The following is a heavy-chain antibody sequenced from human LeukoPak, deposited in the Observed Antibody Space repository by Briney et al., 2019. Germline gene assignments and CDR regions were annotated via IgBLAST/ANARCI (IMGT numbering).Heavy chain of an antibody. CDR1: GFSFNNYV. Sequence: GGSLRLSCAASGFSFNNYVMSWVRQAPGKGLEWVSAISGDGARTYYADSVKGRFTISRDDSRNTLYLQMNSLRGDDTAVYYCAKDVGKWESLHFFDYWGQGTLVTVSS. CDR3: AKDVGKWESLHFFDY. D-gene: IGHD1-26*01. J-gene: IGHJ4*02. V-gene: IGHV3-23*01. CDR2: ISGDGART.